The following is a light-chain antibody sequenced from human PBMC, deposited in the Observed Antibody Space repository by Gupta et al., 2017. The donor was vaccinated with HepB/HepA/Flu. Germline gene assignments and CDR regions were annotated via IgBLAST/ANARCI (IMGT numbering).Light chain of an antibody. V-gene: IGKV3-15*01. J-gene: IGKJ1*01. Sequence: EIVLTQSPATLSVSPGERATLSCRASQSVSSNLAWYQQKPGQAPRLLIYGASTRATGSPARFSGSGSGTQCTLTISSLQSEDSAVDYCQHYNTGRRTFGQGTKVEIK. CDR3: QHYNTGRRT. CDR2: GAS. CDR1: QSVSSN.